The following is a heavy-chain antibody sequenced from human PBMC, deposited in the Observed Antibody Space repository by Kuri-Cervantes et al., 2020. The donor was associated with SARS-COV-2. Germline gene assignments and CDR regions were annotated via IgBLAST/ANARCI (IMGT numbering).Heavy chain of an antibody. V-gene: IGHV1-2*04. CDR2: INPNSGGT. CDR3: ARRGGITTVKYYYYGMDV. D-gene: IGHD4-17*01. J-gene: IGHJ6*02. CDR1: GYTFTGYY. Sequence: ASVKVSCKASGYTFTGYYMHWVRQAPGQGLEWMGWINPNSGGTNYAQKFQGWVTMTRDTSISTAYMELSRLKASDTAMYYCARRGGITTVKYYYYGMDVWGQGTTVTVSS.